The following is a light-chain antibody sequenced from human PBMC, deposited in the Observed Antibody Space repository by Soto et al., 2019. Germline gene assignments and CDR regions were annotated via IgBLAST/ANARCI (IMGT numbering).Light chain of an antibody. CDR1: QSVDSSY. CDR2: DAS. J-gene: IGKJ5*01. Sequence: PGERGTLSCRASQSVDSSYFTWFQERPGQPPSLLIDDASTGATNIPARFRGSGSGTDFTLTISSLEPEDFAVYYCQQYNNCPPITFGQGTRLEI. CDR3: QQYNNCPPIT. V-gene: IGKV3-11*01.